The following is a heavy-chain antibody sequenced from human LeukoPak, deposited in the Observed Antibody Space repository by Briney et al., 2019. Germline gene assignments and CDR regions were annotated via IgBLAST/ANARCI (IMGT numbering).Heavy chain of an antibody. D-gene: IGHD5-24*01. Sequence: GRSLRLSCAASGFTFSSYAMHWVRQAPGKGLEWVAVISYDGSNKYYADSVKGRFTISRDNSKNTLYLQMNSLRAEDTAVYYCARGVRDPYYYYMDVWGKGTTVTVSS. CDR2: ISYDGSNK. V-gene: IGHV3-30*01. J-gene: IGHJ6*03. CDR1: GFTFSSYA. CDR3: ARGVRDPYYYYMDV.